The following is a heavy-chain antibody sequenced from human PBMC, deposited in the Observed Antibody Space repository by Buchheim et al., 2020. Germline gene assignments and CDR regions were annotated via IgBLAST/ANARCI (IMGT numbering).Heavy chain of an antibody. CDR1: GDSVSSNSAA. CDR3: ARVHVRPFHSVDYYYGMDV. Sequence: QVQLQQSGPGLVKPSQTLSLTCAISGDSVSSNSAAWDWIRQSPSRGLEWLGRTYYRSKWYNDYAVSVKSRIAINPDTSKNQFSLQLNSVTPEDTAVYYCARVHVRPFHSVDYYYGMDVWGQGTT. D-gene: IGHD2-2*01. V-gene: IGHV6-1*01. J-gene: IGHJ6*02. CDR2: TYYRSKWYN.